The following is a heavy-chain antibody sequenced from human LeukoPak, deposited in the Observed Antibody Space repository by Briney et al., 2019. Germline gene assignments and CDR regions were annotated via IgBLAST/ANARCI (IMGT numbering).Heavy chain of an antibody. CDR3: TRDGGIVGATETYNWFDP. V-gene: IGHV1-46*01. D-gene: IGHD1-26*01. CDR1: GYTFTSYY. J-gene: IGHJ5*02. CDR2: INPSGGST. Sequence: GASVKVSCKASGYTFTSYYMHWVRRAPGQGLGWMGIINPSGGSTSYAQKFQGRVTMTRDTSISTAYMELSRLRSEDTAVYYCTRDGGIVGATETYNWFDPWGQGTLVTVSS.